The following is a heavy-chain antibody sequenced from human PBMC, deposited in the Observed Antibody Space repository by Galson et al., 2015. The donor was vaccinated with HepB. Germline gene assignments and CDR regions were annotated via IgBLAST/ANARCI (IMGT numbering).Heavy chain of an antibody. Sequence: GVGWIRQPPGKALEWLALIYWDDDKRYSPSLKSRLTITKDTSKNQVVLTMTNMDPVDTATYYCARLSRTLLWFGDSDYFDYWGQGTLVTVSS. CDR1: G. CDR2: IYWDDDK. CDR3: ARLSRTLLWFGDSDYFDY. D-gene: IGHD3-10*01. J-gene: IGHJ4*02. V-gene: IGHV2-5*02.